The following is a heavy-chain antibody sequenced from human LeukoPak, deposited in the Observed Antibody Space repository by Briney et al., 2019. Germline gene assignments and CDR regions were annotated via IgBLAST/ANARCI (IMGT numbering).Heavy chain of an antibody. V-gene: IGHV3-53*01. J-gene: IGHJ3*02. D-gene: IGHD5-12*01. CDR1: WFTVTTYY. Sequence: GRSLRLSCTVSWFTVTTYYMSWVPRAPRKGLEWGSVKYTDVTTSYEVYVKGRFTTSREYSKTTLYLQMNSLSAEDTAVYYCARDRSGYDYAAFDIWGQGTMVIVS. CDR3: ARDRSGYDYAAFDI. CDR2: KYTDVTT.